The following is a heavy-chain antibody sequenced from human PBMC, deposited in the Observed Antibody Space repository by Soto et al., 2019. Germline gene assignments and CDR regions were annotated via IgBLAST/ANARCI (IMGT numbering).Heavy chain of an antibody. D-gene: IGHD1-26*01. J-gene: IGHJ6*02. CDR2: INSGSVTI. V-gene: IGHV3-48*02. Sequence: PGGSLRLSCAASGFTFSDYYMNWVRQAPGKGLEWVSYINSGSVTIYYADSGKGRFTISRHNAKNSLFLQMSSLRDEDTAVYYCARDLGSIVPHGMDVWGQGTTVTVSS. CDR3: ARDLGSIVPHGMDV. CDR1: GFTFSDYY.